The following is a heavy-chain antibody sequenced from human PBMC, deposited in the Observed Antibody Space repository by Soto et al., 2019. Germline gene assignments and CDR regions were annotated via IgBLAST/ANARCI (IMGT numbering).Heavy chain of an antibody. Sequence: PSETLSLTCTVSGGSISSGYYYWGWIRQPPGKGLEWIGSLHYSGSTYYNPSLKSRGTISADTSKNQSSLKLTSVTAADTAMYYCARLLEGGGDVKYFDYWGQGTLATVSS. CDR2: LHYSGST. J-gene: IGHJ4*02. CDR1: GGSISSGYYY. D-gene: IGHD2-21*02. V-gene: IGHV4-39*01. CDR3: ARLLEGGGDVKYFDY.